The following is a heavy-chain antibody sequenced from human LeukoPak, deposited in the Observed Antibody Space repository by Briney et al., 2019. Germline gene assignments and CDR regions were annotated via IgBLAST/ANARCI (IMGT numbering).Heavy chain of an antibody. V-gene: IGHV1-69*05. J-gene: IGHJ4*02. CDR2: IIPIFGTA. CDR1: GYTFTSYY. Sequence: GASVKVSCKASGYTFTSYYMHWVRQAPGQGLEWMGGIIPIFGTANYAQKFQGRVTITTDESTSTAYMELSSLRSEDTAVYYCALWFGELLWDYWGQGTLVTVSS. D-gene: IGHD3-10*01. CDR3: ALWFGELLWDY.